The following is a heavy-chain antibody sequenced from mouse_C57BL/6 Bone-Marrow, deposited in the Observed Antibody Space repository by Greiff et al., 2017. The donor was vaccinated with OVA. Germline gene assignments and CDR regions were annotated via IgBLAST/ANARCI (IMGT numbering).Heavy chain of an antibody. Sequence: QVQLQQPGAELVKPGASVKLSCKASGYTFTSYWMHWVKQRPGQGLEWIGMIHPNSGSTNYNEKFKSKATLTVDKSSSTAYMQLISLTSEDSAVDYCARAITTVVDFDVWGTGTTVTVSS. J-gene: IGHJ1*03. CDR2: IHPNSGST. D-gene: IGHD1-1*01. V-gene: IGHV1-64*01. CDR1: GYTFTSYW. CDR3: ARAITTVVDFDV.